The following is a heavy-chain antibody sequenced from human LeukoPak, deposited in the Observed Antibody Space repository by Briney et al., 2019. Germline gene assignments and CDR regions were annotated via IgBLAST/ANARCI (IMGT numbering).Heavy chain of an antibody. CDR2: IYPGDPDT. J-gene: IGHJ6*02. D-gene: IGHD3-10*01. CDR1: GYSFTSYW. CDR3: ARHGKPWFGELSNYYYYYGMDV. V-gene: IGHV5-51*01. Sequence: GESLKISCKGSGYSFTSYWIGWVRQMPGKGLEWMGIIYPGDPDTRYSPSFQGQVTISADKSISTAYLQWSSLKASDTAMYYCARHGKPWFGELSNYYYYYGMDVWGQGTTVTVSS.